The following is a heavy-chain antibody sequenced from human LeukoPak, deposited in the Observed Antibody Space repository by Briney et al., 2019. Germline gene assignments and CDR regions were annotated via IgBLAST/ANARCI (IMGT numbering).Heavy chain of an antibody. CDR2: IYYSGST. Sequence: SETLSLTCTVSGGSISSYYWSWIRQPPGQGLEWIGYIYYSGSTNYNPSLKSRVTISVDTSKNQFSLKLSSVTAADTAVYYCARDSSVAGTSFDYWGQGTLVTVSS. V-gene: IGHV4-59*01. CDR1: GGSISSYY. D-gene: IGHD6-19*01. CDR3: ARDSSVAGTSFDY. J-gene: IGHJ4*02.